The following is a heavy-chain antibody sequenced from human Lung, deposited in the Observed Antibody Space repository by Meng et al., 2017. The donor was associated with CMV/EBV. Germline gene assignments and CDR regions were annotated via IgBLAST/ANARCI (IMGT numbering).Heavy chain of an antibody. J-gene: IGHJ4*01. CDR3: AKSSDNGWSS. CDR1: GYSFSGFY. D-gene: IGHD6-19*01. Sequence: VQLVQSGAEVKRPGASVKLSCQASGYSFSGFYLNWARQAPGHGLEWLGRVNPISDDTHLAQKFEGRITVTLGATINTAFMELTRLRPDDTAVYYCAKSSDNGWSSWGPGTLVTVSS. CDR2: VNPISDDT. V-gene: IGHV1-2*06.